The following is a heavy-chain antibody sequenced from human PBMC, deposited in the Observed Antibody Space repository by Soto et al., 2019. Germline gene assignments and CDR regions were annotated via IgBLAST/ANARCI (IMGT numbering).Heavy chain of an antibody. Sequence: NPSETLSLTCTVSGGSLFGDYWTFIRQPAGGGLEWIGRINSDGNTNYSPSLKSRVTMSVDPPRKHFSLNLTSVTDADTASYFCARARRLENWFDPWGPGIQVTVSS. CDR3: ARARRLENWFDP. CDR1: GGSLFGDY. V-gene: IGHV4-4*07. CDR2: INSDGNT. J-gene: IGHJ5*02. D-gene: IGHD5-12*01.